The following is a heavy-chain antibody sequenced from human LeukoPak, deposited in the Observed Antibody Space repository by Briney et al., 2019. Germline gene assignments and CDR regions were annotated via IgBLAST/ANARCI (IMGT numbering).Heavy chain of an antibody. D-gene: IGHD6-19*01. CDR1: GFTFDDYA. V-gene: IGHV3-9*01. Sequence: GGSLRLSCAASGFTFDDYAMHWVRQARWKGVEWVSGVNWNSDRKGYAGSVKGRFTVSRDNARKYVFLQMNSLRVEDTAIYYCAKGKSGWFSGADYWGQGTLVTVSS. J-gene: IGHJ4*02. CDR2: VNWNSDRK. CDR3: AKGKSGWFSGADY.